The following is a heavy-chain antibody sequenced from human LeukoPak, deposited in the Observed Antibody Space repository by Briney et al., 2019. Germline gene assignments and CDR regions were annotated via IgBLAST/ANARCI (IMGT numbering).Heavy chain of an antibody. CDR1: GGTFSSYA. CDR2: IIPIFGTA. J-gene: IGHJ2*01. CDR3: ARGIAVAGFAGYFDL. D-gene: IGHD6-19*01. Sequence: SVNVSCQAYGGTFSSYAISWVRQAPGQGLEWVGGIIPIFGTANYARKFQGRVTITADESTNTAYLELSSLRSEDTAVYYCARGIAVAGFAGYFDLWGRGTLVTVSS. V-gene: IGHV1-69*13.